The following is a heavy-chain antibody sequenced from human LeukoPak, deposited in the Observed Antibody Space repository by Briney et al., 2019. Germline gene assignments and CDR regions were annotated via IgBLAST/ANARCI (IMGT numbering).Heavy chain of an antibody. CDR2: ISSSGSTI. Sequence: KPGGSLRLSCAASGFTFSDYYMSWIRQAPGKGLEWVSYISSSGSTIYYADSVKGRFTISRDNSKNTLYLQMNSLRVEDTAVYYCAKASRATLTTVINWFDPWGQGTPVTVSS. CDR3: AKASRATLTTVINWFDP. V-gene: IGHV3-11*01. J-gene: IGHJ5*02. CDR1: GFTFSDYY. D-gene: IGHD4-11*01.